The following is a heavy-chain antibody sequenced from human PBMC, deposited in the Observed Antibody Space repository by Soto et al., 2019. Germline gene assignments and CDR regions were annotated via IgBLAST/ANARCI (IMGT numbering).Heavy chain of an antibody. CDR2: IKTTAEGGTT. CDR3: TTEIEQLVSYPYYYGMDV. D-gene: IGHD6-6*01. J-gene: IGHJ6*02. V-gene: IGHV3-15*07. Sequence: GGSLRLSCAASGFPFSNAWMNWVRQAPGKGLEWVGRIKTTAEGGTTDYAAPVKGRFTMSRDDSKNTLYLQMNSLKTEDTAVYYCTTEIEQLVSYPYYYGMDVWGQGTTVTVSS. CDR1: GFPFSNAW.